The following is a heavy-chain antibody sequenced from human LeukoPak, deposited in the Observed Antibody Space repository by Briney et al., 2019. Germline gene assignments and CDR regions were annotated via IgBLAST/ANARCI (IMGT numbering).Heavy chain of an antibody. J-gene: IGHJ4*02. CDR2: IRSKANSYAT. CDR1: GFTFSGSA. V-gene: IGHV3-73*01. Sequence: GGSLRLSCAASGFTFSGSAMHWVRQASGKGLERVGRIRSKANSYATAYAASVKGRFTISRDDSKNTAYLQMNSLKTEDTAVYYCTSPHDYGDYWGQGTLVTVSS. CDR3: TSPHDYGDY.